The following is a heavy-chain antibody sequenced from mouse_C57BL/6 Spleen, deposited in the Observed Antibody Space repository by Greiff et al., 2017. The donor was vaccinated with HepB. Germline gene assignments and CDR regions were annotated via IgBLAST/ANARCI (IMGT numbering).Heavy chain of an antibody. CDR2: IDPANGNT. CDR3: AFYSNYGGLYAMDY. Sequence: VQLQQSVAELVRPGASVKLSCTASGFNIKNTYMHWVKQRPEQGLEWIGRIDPANGNTKYAPKFQGKATITADTSSNTAYLQLSSLTSEDTAIYSFAFYSNYGGLYAMDYWGQGTSVTVSS. CDR1: GFNIKNTY. D-gene: IGHD2-5*01. J-gene: IGHJ4*01. V-gene: IGHV14-3*01.